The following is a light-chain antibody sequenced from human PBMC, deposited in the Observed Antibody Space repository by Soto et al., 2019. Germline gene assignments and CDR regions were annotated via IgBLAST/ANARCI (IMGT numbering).Light chain of an antibody. Sequence: EIVMTQSPATLSVSPGERATLSCRASQSVSSNLAWYQQKPGQAPRLLIYGASNRATGIPDRFSGSGSGTDFTLTISRLEPEDFAVYYCQQYGSSGTFGQGSNADI. CDR3: QQYGSSGT. V-gene: IGKV3-20*01. J-gene: IGKJ1*01. CDR2: GAS. CDR1: QSVSSN.